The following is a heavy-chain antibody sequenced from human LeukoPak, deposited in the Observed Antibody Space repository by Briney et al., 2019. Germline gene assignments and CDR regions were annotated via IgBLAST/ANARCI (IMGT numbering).Heavy chain of an antibody. CDR2: IYISGST. V-gene: IGHV4-4*07. Sequence: SETLSLTCTVSGGSISSYYWSWIRQPAGKGLEWIGRIYISGSTNYNPSLKSRVTMSADTSKSQFSLRLTSVTAADTAVYYCAREQQWLGPFDYWGQGTLVTV. J-gene: IGHJ4*02. CDR1: GGSISSYY. D-gene: IGHD6-19*01. CDR3: AREQQWLGPFDY.